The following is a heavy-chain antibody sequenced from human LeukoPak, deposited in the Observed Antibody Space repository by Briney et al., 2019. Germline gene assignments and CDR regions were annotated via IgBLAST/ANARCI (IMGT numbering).Heavy chain of an antibody. CDR1: GASISPDY. J-gene: IGHJ4*02. CDR3: ARHEETCSGGFCFLDYFDP. V-gene: IGHV4-59*08. Sequence: SETLSLTCTVSGASISPDYWSWIRQPPGKGLEWIGYIYHSGSTNYNPSLKSRVTISVDTSKNQFSLKLSSVTAAGTAVYYCARHEETCSGGFCFLDYFDPWGQGTLVTVSS. D-gene: IGHD2-15*01. CDR2: IYHSGST.